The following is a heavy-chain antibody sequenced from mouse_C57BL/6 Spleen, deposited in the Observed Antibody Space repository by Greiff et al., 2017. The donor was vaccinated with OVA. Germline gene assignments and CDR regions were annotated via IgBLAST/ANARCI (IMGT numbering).Heavy chain of an antibody. Sequence: VQLQQPGAELVRPGSSVKLSCKASGYTFTSYWMHWVKQRPIQGLEWIGNIDPSDSETHYNQKFKDKATLTVDKSSSTAYMQRSSLTSEDSAVYDCARSGTSGNFDYWGQGTTRTVSS. D-gene: IGHD3-1*01. J-gene: IGHJ2*01. CDR2: IDPSDSET. V-gene: IGHV1-52*01. CDR3: ARSGTSGNFDY. CDR1: GYTFTSYW.